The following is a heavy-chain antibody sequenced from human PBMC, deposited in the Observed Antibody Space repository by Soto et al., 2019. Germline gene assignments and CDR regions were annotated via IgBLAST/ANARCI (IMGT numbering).Heavy chain of an antibody. CDR3: ARAPVITMIVVVSGMDV. J-gene: IGHJ6*02. CDR2: ISAYNGNT. V-gene: IGHV1-18*01. Sequence: ASVKVSCKASGYTFTSYGISWVRQAPGQGLEWIGWISAYNGNTNYAQKLQGRVTMTTDTSTSTAYMELRSLRSDDTAVYYCARAPVITMIVVVSGMDVCGRGTTVTVAS. CDR1: GYTFTSYG. D-gene: IGHD3-22*01.